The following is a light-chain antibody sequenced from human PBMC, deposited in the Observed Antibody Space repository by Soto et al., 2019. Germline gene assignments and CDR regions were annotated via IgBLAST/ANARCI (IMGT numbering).Light chain of an antibody. J-gene: IGKJ2*01. CDR2: KAS. Sequence: DIQMTQSPSTLSASVGDTVTITCRASQSLSYWLAWYQQKPGQAPKLLIHKASTLESGVPSRFSGSGSGTEFTLTISGLQPDDFATFYCQQYDRFPYTFGQGTKLEIK. CDR1: QSLSYW. V-gene: IGKV1-5*03. CDR3: QQYDRFPYT.